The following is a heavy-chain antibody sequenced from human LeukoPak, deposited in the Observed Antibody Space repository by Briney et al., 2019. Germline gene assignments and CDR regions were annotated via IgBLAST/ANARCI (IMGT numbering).Heavy chain of an antibody. Sequence: ETLSLTCAVYRGSFSGYYWSWIRQPPGKGLEWIGEINHSGSTNYNPSLKSRVIISVDTSKNQFSLKLSSVTAADTAVYYCARSKGYSSWYYFDYWGQGTLVTVSS. J-gene: IGHJ4*02. D-gene: IGHD6-13*01. V-gene: IGHV4-34*01. CDR1: RGSFSGYY. CDR3: ARSKGYSSWYYFDY. CDR2: INHSGST.